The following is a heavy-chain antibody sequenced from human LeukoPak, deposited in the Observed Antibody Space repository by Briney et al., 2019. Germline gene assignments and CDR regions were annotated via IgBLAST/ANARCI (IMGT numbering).Heavy chain of an antibody. CDR3: ARDGGNSGYDLFDY. V-gene: IGHV3-7*01. Sequence: AGGSLRLSCAASAFTFSSYWMTWVRQAPGKGLEWVANIKQDGSEKYYVDSVKGRFTISRDNAKNSLYLQMSSLRAEDTAMYYCARDGGNSGYDLFDYWGQGTLVTVSS. J-gene: IGHJ4*02. CDR1: AFTFSSYW. CDR2: IKQDGSEK. D-gene: IGHD5-12*01.